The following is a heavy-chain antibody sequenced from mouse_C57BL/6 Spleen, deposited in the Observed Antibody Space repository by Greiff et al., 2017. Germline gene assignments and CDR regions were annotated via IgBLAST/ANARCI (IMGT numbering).Heavy chain of an antibody. CDR1: GYAFSSSW. CDR2: IYPGDGDT. J-gene: IGHJ1*03. D-gene: IGHD2-10*02. Sequence: QVQLQQSGPELVKPGASVKISCKASGYAFSSSWMNWVKQRPGKGLEWIGRIYPGDGDTNYNGKFKGKATLTADKSSSTAYMQLSGLTSEDSAVYSCARADIEMGYGNYPSYWYFDVWGTGTTVTVSS. V-gene: IGHV1-82*01. CDR3: ARADIEMGYGNYPSYWYFDV.